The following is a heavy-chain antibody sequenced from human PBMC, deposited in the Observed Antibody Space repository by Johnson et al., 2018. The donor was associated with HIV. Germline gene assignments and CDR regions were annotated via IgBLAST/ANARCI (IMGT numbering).Heavy chain of an antibody. Sequence: QVQLVESGGGVVQPGRSLRLSCAGSGITFSGYAMHWVRQAPGTGLEWVAVTSNDGTNTYYADSVKGRFTISRDNSKTTLYWQRNSLRAEDTAVDHWAREGPGGAVAGGLAFDIWGQGTMVTVSS. D-gene: IGHD6-19*01. CDR3: AREGPGGAVAGGLAFDI. CDR2: TSNDGTNT. J-gene: IGHJ3*02. V-gene: IGHV3-30-3*01. CDR1: GITFSGYA.